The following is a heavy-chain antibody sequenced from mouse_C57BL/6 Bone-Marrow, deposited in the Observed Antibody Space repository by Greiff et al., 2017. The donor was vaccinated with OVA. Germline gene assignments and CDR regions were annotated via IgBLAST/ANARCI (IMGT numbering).Heavy chain of an antibody. CDR3: VREGVRANWDLDY. V-gene: IGHV10-3*01. CDR1: GFTFNTYA. J-gene: IGHJ2*01. CDR2: LRSKSSNYAT. Sequence: EVMLVESGGGLVQPKGSLKLSCAASGFTFNTYAMHWVRQAPGKGLEWVARLRSKSSNYATYYADSVKDRFTISRDDSQSMLYLQMNNLKSEDTAMYYGVREGVRANWDLDYWGQGTTLTVSS. D-gene: IGHD4-1*01.